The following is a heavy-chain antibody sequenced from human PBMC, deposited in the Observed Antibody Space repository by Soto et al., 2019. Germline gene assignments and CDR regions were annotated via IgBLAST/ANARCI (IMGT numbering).Heavy chain of an antibody. Sequence: QVQVVESGGGVVQPGRSLRLTCDVSGFTFSNYGMHWVRQAPGKGLEWVALIWSSGTNKYYADSVKGRFTISRDNSKNPLYVEINSLRAEDPAVYYCARDRSANHYMDVWGKGTTVTAS. CDR2: IWSSGTNK. J-gene: IGHJ6*03. D-gene: IGHD2-15*01. V-gene: IGHV3-33*01. CDR3: ARDRSANHYMDV. CDR1: GFTFSNYG.